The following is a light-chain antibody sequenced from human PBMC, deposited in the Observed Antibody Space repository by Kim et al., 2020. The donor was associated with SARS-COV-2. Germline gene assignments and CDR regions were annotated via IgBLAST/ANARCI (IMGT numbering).Light chain of an antibody. J-gene: IGKJ2*01. V-gene: IGKV1-5*03. CDR2: QAS. CDR3: LHYIRFPYT. CDR1: QIINTY. Sequence: DIQMTQSPSTLSASVGDRVTITCRASQIINTYLAWYQQKPGKAPNLLIYQASSLQIGVPSRFSGSGSGAEFTLTISSLQPDDFATYYCLHYIRFPYTFGQGTKLEI.